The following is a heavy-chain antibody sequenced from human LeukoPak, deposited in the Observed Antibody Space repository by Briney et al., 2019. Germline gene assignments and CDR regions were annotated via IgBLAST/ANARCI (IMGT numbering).Heavy chain of an antibody. CDR2: IWYDGSNK. D-gene: IGHD6-19*01. J-gene: IGHJ4*02. V-gene: IGHV3-33*01. CDR3: ARDGSSGWYWVDY. Sequence: GGSLRLSCAASGFTFSSYGMHWVRQAPGKGLERVAVIWYDGSNKYYADSAKGRFTISRDNSKNTLYLQMNSLRAEDTAVYYCARDGSSGWYWVDYWGQGTLVTVSS. CDR1: GFTFSSYG.